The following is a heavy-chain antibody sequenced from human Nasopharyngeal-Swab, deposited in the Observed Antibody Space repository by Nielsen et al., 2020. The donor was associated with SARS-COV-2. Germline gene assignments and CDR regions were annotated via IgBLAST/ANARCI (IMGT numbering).Heavy chain of an antibody. V-gene: IGHV1-18*01. CDR1: GYTFTSYG. J-gene: IGHJ5*02. D-gene: IGHD3-3*01. Sequence: ASVKVSCKASGYTFTSYGISWVRQAPGQGLEWMGWISAYNGNTNYAQKFQGRVTITADKSTSTAYMELSSLRSEDTAVYYCARDKGLRFLEWLPLKGFTGWFDPWGQGTLVTVSS. CDR3: ARDKGLRFLEWLPLKGFTGWFDP. CDR2: ISAYNGNT.